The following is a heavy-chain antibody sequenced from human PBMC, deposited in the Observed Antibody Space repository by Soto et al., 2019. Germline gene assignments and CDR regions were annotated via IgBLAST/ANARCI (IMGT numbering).Heavy chain of an antibody. V-gene: IGHV3-64D*06. CDR3: VKSRGGNNFDFFD. J-gene: IGHJ4*02. CDR1: GFTFSSYA. D-gene: IGHD5-12*01. CDR2: IRGNGDPP. Sequence: GGSLRLSCSASGFTFSSYAMHWVRQAPGKGLEYVSGIRGNGDPPFYADSVKGRFTISRDNSKNTLYLQMSSLSADDTAVYYCVKSRGGNNFDFFDWGQGALVTVS.